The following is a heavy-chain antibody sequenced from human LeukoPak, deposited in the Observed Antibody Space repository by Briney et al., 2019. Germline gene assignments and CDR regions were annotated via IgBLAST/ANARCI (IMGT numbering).Heavy chain of an antibody. CDR2: FTTYNGNT. V-gene: IGHV1-18*01. CDR1: GYTFSDFG. D-gene: IGHD3-22*01. Sequence: ASVKVSCKTSGYTFSDFGINWVRQAPGQGLEWMGRFTTYNGNTNYAQKFQGRVTMTADTSTTTAYLEVTSLRSDDTAVYYCARDSSGFYYVHWGQGTLVTVSS. J-gene: IGHJ4*02. CDR3: ARDSSGFYYVH.